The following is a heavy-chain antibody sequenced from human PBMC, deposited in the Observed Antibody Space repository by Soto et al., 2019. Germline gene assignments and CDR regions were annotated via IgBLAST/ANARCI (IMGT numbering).Heavy chain of an antibody. D-gene: IGHD5-18*01. J-gene: IGHJ4*02. Sequence: GGSLRLSCAASGFTFSSYGMHWVRQAPCKGLEWVAVIWYDGSNKYYADSVKGRFTISRDNSKNTLYLQMNSLRAEDTAVYYCATNVDTAMVHDPSFDYWGQGTLVTVSS. CDR1: GFTFSSYG. V-gene: IGHV3-33*01. CDR3: ATNVDTAMVHDPSFDY. CDR2: IWYDGSNK.